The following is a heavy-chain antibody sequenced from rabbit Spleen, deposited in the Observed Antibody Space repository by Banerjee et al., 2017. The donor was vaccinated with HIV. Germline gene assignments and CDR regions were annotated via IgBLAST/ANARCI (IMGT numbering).Heavy chain of an antibody. D-gene: IGHD8-1*01. CDR1: GFSFSTNDY. CDR2: IYAGSSGNT. CDR3: ARDTGSSFSSYGMDL. Sequence: QSLEESGGGLVQPEGSLTLTCKASGFSFSTNDYMCWVRQAPGKGLEWIACIYAGSSGNTYSAIWAKGRFTISKTSSTTVTLQMTSLTAADTATYFCARDTGSSFSSYGMDLWGPGTLVTVS. V-gene: IGHV1S40*01. J-gene: IGHJ6*01.